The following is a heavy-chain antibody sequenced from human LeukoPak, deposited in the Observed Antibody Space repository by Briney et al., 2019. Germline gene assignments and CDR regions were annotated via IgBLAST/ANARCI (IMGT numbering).Heavy chain of an antibody. CDR2: ISHDGSNK. D-gene: IGHD4-17*01. Sequence: PGGSLRLSCAASGFTFSSYGMHWVRQAPGKGLEWVAVISHDGSNKYYADSVKGRFTISRDNSKNTLYLQMNGLRAEDTAVYYCAKGKADGDLDYWGQGTLVTVSS. J-gene: IGHJ4*02. CDR1: GFTFSSYG. V-gene: IGHV3-30*18. CDR3: AKGKADGDLDY.